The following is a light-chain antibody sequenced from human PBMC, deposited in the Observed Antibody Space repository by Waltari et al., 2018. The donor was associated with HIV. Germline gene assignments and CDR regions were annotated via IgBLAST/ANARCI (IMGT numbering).Light chain of an antibody. CDR1: QSVGTS. Sequence: DTVMPQSPATLAVSPGERAILSCRASQSVGTSVAWYQQRPGQAPRLLISAASTRATGVPARFSGSGSGTEFTLTISSLQSEDFVVYYCQQYSDWPPGFTFGQGTKLDIK. J-gene: IGKJ2*01. CDR3: QQYSDWPPGFT. V-gene: IGKV3-15*01. CDR2: AAS.